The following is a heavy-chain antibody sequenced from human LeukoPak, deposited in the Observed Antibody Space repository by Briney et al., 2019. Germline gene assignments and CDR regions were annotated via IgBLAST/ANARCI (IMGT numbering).Heavy chain of an antibody. CDR2: IGAYNGNT. CDR3: ARTITGFGVVTLGYYYYYMDV. D-gene: IGHD3-3*01. J-gene: IGHJ6*03. CDR1: GYTFTSYG. V-gene: IGHV1-18*01. Sequence: GASVKVSCKASGYTFTSYGISWVRQAPGQGLEWMGWIGAYNGNTNSAQKLQGRVTMTTDTSTSTAYMELRSLRSDDTAVYYCARTITGFGVVTLGYYYYYMDVWGKGTTVTVSS.